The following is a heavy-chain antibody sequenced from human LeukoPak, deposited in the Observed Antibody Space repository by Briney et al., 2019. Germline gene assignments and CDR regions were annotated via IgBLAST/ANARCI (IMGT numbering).Heavy chain of an antibody. CDR2: IYYNVET. CDR1: GGSISNYY. V-gene: IGHV4-4*07. CDR3: SREGYSCPNWFDT. J-gene: IGHJ5*02. Sequence: PSETLSLTCTVSGGSISNYYWSWIRQPAGQGLEWVGRIYYNVETNYNPSLKSRVSMSVDTAKNQISLILTSVTAADTAVYYCSREGYSCPNWFDTWGQGTLVTVSS. D-gene: IGHD4-11*01.